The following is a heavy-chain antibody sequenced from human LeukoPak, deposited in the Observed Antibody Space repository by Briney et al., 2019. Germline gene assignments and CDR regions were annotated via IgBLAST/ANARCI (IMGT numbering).Heavy chain of an antibody. CDR1: GGSFSGYY. V-gene: IGHV4-34*01. D-gene: IGHD2-21*01. Sequence: SETLSLTCAVYGGSFSGYYWSWIRQPPGKGLEWIGEINHSGSTNYNPSLKSRVTISVDTSKNQFSLKLNSLTAADTAVYFCARRGGVYGGYYFDYWGQGTLVTVSS. CDR2: INHSGST. CDR3: ARRGGVYGGYYFDY. J-gene: IGHJ4*02.